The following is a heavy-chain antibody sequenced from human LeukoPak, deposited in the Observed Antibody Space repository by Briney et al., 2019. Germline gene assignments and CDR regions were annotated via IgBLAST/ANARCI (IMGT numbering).Heavy chain of an antibody. D-gene: IGHD6-19*01. CDR1: GFTFSSYG. V-gene: IGHV3-23*01. CDR2: ISGSVGST. J-gene: IGHJ4*02. CDR3: ARRSGIAVAGAFDY. Sequence: GGSLRLSCAASGFTFSSYGMSWVRQAPGKGLEWVSAISGSVGSTYYADSVKGRFTISRDNSKNTLYLQMNSLRAEDTAVYYCARRSGIAVAGAFDYWGQGTLVTVSS.